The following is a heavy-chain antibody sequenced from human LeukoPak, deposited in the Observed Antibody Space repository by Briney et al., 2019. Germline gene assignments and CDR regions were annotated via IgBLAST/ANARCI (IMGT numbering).Heavy chain of an antibody. J-gene: IGHJ4*02. D-gene: IGHD5-18*01. CDR2: INSDGKTT. V-gene: IGHV3-74*01. Sequence: GGSLRLSCAASGFTFDNYWMHWVRQAPGKGLVWVSGINSDGKTTSYADSVKGRFTISRDNAKSTLFLQMNSLRVEGTAVYYCAKLNSYRSFDYWGQGSLVTVSS. CDR1: GFTFDNYW. CDR3: AKLNSYRSFDY.